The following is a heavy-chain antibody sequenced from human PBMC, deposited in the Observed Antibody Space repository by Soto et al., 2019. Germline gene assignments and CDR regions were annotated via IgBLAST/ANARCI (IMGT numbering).Heavy chain of an antibody. D-gene: IGHD6-13*01. V-gene: IGHV4-31*03. CDR3: ARDGRLPPSIAAAGWFDP. Sequence: SETLSLTCTVSGGSISSGGYYWSWIRQHPGKGLEWIGYIYYSGSTYYNPSLKSRVTISVDTSKNQFSLKLSSVTAADTAVYYCARDGRLPPSIAAAGWFDPWGQGTLVTVSS. CDR2: IYYSGST. CDR1: GGSISSGGYY. J-gene: IGHJ5*02.